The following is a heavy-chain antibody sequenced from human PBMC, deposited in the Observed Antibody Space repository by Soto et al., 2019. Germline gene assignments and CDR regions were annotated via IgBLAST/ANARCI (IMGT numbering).Heavy chain of an antibody. CDR1: GGPFSGYY. CDR3: ARGRRGSGWPYFDY. J-gene: IGHJ4*02. V-gene: IGHV4-34*01. D-gene: IGHD6-19*01. CDR2: INHSGST. Sequence: PSETLSLTCAVYGGPFSGYYWSWVGQPPGKGLEWIGEINHSGSTNYNPSLKSRVTISVDTSKNQFSLKLSSVTAADTAVYYCARGRRGSGWPYFDYWGQGTLVTVSS.